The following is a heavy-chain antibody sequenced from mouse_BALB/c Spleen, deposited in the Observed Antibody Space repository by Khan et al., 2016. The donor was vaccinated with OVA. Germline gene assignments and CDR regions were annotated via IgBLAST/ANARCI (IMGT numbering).Heavy chain of an antibody. CDR2: INPSTGYT. D-gene: IGHD2-2*01. CDR1: GYTFTSYW. CDR3: ARDFPYGSDAMDY. J-gene: IGHJ4*01. V-gene: IGHV1-7*01. Sequence: QVQLQQSGAELAKPGASVKMSCKASGYTFTSYWMHWVKQRPGQGLEWIGYINPSTGYTEYNQKFKDKATLTADKSSSTAYMQLSSLTSEDSAVXYCARDFPYGSDAMDYWGQGTSVTVSS.